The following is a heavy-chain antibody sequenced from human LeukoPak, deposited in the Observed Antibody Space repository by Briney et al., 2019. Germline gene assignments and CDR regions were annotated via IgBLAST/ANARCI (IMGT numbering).Heavy chain of an antibody. J-gene: IGHJ1*01. D-gene: IGHD4-17*01. Sequence: PSETLSLTCAVSGYSISSGYHWGWIRQPPGKGLEYIGSIYHSGSTYYNPSLKSRVTISVDTSKNQFSLKLSSVTAADTAVYYCARDPLGKYGDYPAEYFQCWGQGTLVTVSS. V-gene: IGHV4-38-2*02. CDR2: IYHSGST. CDR1: GYSISSGYH. CDR3: ARDPLGKYGDYPAEYFQC.